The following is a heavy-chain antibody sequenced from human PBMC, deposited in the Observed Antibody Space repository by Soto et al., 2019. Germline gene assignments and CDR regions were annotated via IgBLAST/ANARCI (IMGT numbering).Heavy chain of an antibody. D-gene: IGHD5-18*01. V-gene: IGHV4-59*01. J-gene: IGHJ6*02. CDR1: GGSISSYY. CDR3: ARVDTAMVDSPYYYYGMDV. CDR2: IYYSGST. Sequence: PSETLSLTCTVSGGSISSYYWSWIRQPPGKGPEWIGYIYYSGSTNYNPSLKSRVTISVDTSKNQFSLKLSSVTAADTAVYYCARVDTAMVDSPYYYYGMDVWGQGTTVTVSS.